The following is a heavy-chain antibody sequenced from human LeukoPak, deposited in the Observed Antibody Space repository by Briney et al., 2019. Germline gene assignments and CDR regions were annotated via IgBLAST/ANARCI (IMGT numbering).Heavy chain of an antibody. CDR2: IYYSGST. J-gene: IGHJ4*02. Sequence: SETLSLTCTVSGGSISSYYWSWIRQPPGKGLEWIGYIYYSGSTNYNPSLKSRVTISVDTSKNQFSLKLSSVTAADTAVYYCARGLGGVLFDYWGQGTLVTVSS. D-gene: IGHD5-12*01. CDR1: GGSISSYY. V-gene: IGHV4-59*01. CDR3: ARGLGGVLFDY.